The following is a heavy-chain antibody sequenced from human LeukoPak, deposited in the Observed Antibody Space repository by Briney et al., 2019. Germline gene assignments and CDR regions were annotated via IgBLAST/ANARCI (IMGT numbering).Heavy chain of an antibody. CDR1: GFTFSSYW. J-gene: IGHJ4*02. CDR3: ARDGGYGDGSLDY. V-gene: IGHV3-7*01. CDR2: IKQDGSEK. Sequence: GGSLRLPCAASGFTFSSYWMSWVRQAPGKGLQWVANIKQDGSEKYYVDSVKGRFTISRDNAKNSLYLQMNSLRAEDTAVYYCARDGGYGDGSLDYWGQGTLVTVSS. D-gene: IGHD4-17*01.